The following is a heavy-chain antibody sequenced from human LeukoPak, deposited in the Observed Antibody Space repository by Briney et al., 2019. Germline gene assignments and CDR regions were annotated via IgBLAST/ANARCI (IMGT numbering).Heavy chain of an antibody. Sequence: ASVKVSCKASGYTFTSYDINWVRQATGQRLEWMGWMNPSSGNTGYAQKFQGRVTMTRNTSISTAYMELSSLRSEDTAVYYCARRSTGNYGMDVWGQGTTVTVSS. V-gene: IGHV1-8*01. CDR1: GYTFTSYD. CDR2: MNPSSGNT. D-gene: IGHD4-17*01. CDR3: ARRSTGNYGMDV. J-gene: IGHJ6*02.